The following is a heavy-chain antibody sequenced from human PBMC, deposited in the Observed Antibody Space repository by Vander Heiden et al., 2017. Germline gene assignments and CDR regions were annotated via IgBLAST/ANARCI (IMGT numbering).Heavy chain of an antibody. CDR3: ARGQGGSGWYWNYYYGMDV. J-gene: IGHJ6*02. Sequence: EVQLVESGGGLVQPGGSLRLSCAASGFTFSSYWMHWVRQAPGKRLVWVSRINSDGSSTSYADSVKGRFTISRDNAKNTLYLQMNSLRAEDTAVYYCARGQGGSGWYWNYYYGMDVWGQGTTVTVSS. V-gene: IGHV3-74*01. CDR2: INSDGSST. D-gene: IGHD6-19*01. CDR1: GFTFSSYW.